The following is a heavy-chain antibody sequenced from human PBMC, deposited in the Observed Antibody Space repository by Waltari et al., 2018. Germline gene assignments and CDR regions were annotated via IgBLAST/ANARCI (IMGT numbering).Heavy chain of an antibody. CDR2: IYYSGST. V-gene: IGHV4-31*03. J-gene: IGHJ4*02. D-gene: IGHD3-16*01. CDR1: GGSISSGGYY. CDR3: ARGLGAYDSDEYYFDY. Sequence: QVQLQESGPGLVKPSQTLSLTCTVSGGSISSGGYYWSWIRQHPGKGLEWIGYIYYSGSTYYNPSLKSRVPISVDTAKNQFSLKLSCVTAADTAVYYCARGLGAYDSDEYYFDYWGQGTLVTVSS.